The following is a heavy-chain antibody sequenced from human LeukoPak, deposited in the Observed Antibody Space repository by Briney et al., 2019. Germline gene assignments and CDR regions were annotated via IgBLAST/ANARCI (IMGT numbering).Heavy chain of an antibody. V-gene: IGHV4-59*01. CDR2: IYYSGST. J-gene: IGHJ4*02. CDR3: AGTDGYNSNY. CDR1: GGSLSGYY. Sequence: SETLSLTCSVSGGSLSGYYWSWIRQPPGKGLEWIGYIYYSGSTNYNPSFKSRVTISVDTSKNQFSLKLSSVTAADTAVYYCAGTDGYNSNYWGQGTLVTVSS. D-gene: IGHD5-24*01.